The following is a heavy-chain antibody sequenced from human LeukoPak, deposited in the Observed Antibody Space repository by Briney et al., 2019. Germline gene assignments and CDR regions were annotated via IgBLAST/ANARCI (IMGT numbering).Heavy chain of an antibody. Sequence: SETLSLTCTVSGGSISSIPYYWGWLRQSPGKGLEWIGNTDKSGSTYYDPSFKSRVTISLDMSKNQFSLRLNSVTAAGTAVYYCAGGSGQFTSWGQGTLVTASP. D-gene: IGHD2-15*01. CDR1: GGSISSIPYY. CDR2: TDKSGST. CDR3: AGGSGQFTS. J-gene: IGHJ5*02. V-gene: IGHV4-39*07.